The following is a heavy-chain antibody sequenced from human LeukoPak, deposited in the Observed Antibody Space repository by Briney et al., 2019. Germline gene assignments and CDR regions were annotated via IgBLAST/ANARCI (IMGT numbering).Heavy chain of an antibody. Sequence: GGSLRLSCAASGFTSSSYAMSWVRQAPGKGLEWVSAISGSGGSTYYADSVKGRFTISRDNSKNTLYLQMNSLRAEDTAVYYCAKELLRFLEWLTPDYYYYGMDVWGQGTTVTVSS. CDR1: GFTSSSYA. CDR3: AKELLRFLEWLTPDYYYYGMDV. D-gene: IGHD3-3*01. CDR2: ISGSGGST. V-gene: IGHV3-23*01. J-gene: IGHJ6*02.